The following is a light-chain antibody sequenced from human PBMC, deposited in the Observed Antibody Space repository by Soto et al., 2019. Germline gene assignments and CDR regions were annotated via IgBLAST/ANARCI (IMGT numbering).Light chain of an antibody. Sequence: QSALTQPASVSGSPGQSITISCTGTSSDVGGYNYVSWYQQHPGKAPKLMIYEVSNRPSGVSNRFSGSKSGNTASLTISGLQAEDEADCYCSSYTSSSTLDVFGTGTKVTVL. CDR2: EVS. CDR3: SSYTSSSTLDV. CDR1: SSDVGGYNY. J-gene: IGLJ1*01. V-gene: IGLV2-14*01.